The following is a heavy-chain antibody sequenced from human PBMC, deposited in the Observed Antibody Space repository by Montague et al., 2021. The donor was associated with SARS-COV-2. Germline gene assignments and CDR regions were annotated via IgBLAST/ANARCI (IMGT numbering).Heavy chain of an antibody. CDR1: GGSITSTNYY. CDR2: ISFSWST. D-gene: IGHD6-19*01. J-gene: IGHJ4*02. V-gene: IGHV4-39*01. Sequence: SETLSLTCTVSGGSITSTNYYWAWIRQPPGKGLEWIGSISFSWSTYRNPSLKSRVAMSVDTSMNQFSLRLSTVTAADTALYYCARQNQGRGWYEISFDYWGQGTLVTVSS. CDR3: ARQNQGRGWYEISFDY.